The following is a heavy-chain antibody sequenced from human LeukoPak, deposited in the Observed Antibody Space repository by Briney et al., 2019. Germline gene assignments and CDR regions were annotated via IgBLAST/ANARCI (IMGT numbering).Heavy chain of an antibody. CDR1: GYTFTSYY. D-gene: IGHD3-16*02. Sequence: ASVKVSCKASGYTFTSYYMHWVRQATGQGLEWMGWMNPNSGNTGYAQKFQGRVTITRNTSISTAYMELSRLRSDDTAVYYCARLSGLGNFDYWGQGTLVTVSS. CDR2: MNPNSGNT. CDR3: ARLSGLGNFDY. V-gene: IGHV1-8*03. J-gene: IGHJ4*02.